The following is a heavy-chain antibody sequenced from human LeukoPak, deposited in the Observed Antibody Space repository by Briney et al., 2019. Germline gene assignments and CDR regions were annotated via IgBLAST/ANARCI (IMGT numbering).Heavy chain of an antibody. J-gene: IGHJ4*02. D-gene: IGHD3-10*01. V-gene: IGHV1-69*04. CDR1: GGTFSSYA. CDR2: IIPILGMA. Sequence: SVTVSCKASGGTFSSYAISWVRQAPGQGLEWMGRIIPILGMANYAQKFQGRVTITADKSTSTAYMELSSLRSEDTAVYYCARWDYGSGSYYNVVYFDYWGQGTLVTVSS. CDR3: ARWDYGSGSYYNVVYFDY.